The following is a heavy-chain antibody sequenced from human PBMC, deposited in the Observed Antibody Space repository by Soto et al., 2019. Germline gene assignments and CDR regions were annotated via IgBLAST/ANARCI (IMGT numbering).Heavy chain of an antibody. V-gene: IGHV4-39*01. CDR3: ARAPDS. J-gene: IGHJ4*02. CDR2: MYYSGST. CDR1: GDSISSNSFY. Sequence: PSETLSLTCTVSGDSISSNSFYWGWIRQPPGKGLEWIGSMYYSGSTYYNPSLKSRVTISVDTSKRQFSLKLSSVTAADTAVYYCARAPDSWGQGTLVTVS.